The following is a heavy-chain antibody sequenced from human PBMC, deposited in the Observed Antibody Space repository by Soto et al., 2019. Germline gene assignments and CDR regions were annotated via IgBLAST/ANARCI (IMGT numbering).Heavy chain of an antibody. J-gene: IGHJ4*02. D-gene: IGHD2-21*01. CDR1: GFTFSSYG. CDR3: ARDNRELAYCGGDCYWGTDY. V-gene: IGHV3-33*01. CDR2: IWYDGSNK. Sequence: GGSLRLSCAASGFTFSSYGMHWVRQAPGKGLEWVAVIWYDGSNKYYADSVKGRFTISRDNSKNTLYLQMNSLRAEDTAVYYCARDNRELAYCGGDCYWGTDYWGQGTLVTVSS.